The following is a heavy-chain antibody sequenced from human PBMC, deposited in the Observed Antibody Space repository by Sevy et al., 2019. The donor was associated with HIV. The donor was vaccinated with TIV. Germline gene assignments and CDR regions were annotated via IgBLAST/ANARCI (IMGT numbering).Heavy chain of an antibody. CDR3: ARGTTIFGVVIDY. V-gene: IGHV3-48*01. D-gene: IGHD3-3*01. CDR1: GFTFSSYS. Sequence: GGSLRLSCAASGFTFSSYSMNWVRQAPGKGLEWVSYISSSSSTIYYADSVKGRFTISRDNAKNSLYLQMNSLRAEDTAVYYCARGTTIFGVVIDYWGQGTLVTVSS. CDR2: ISSSSSTI. J-gene: IGHJ4*02.